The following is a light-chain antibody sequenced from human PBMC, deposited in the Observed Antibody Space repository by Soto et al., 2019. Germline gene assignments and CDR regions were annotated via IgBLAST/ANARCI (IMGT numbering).Light chain of an antibody. V-gene: IGLV2-14*01. CDR1: SSDVGGYNY. Sequence: QSALTQPASVAGSPGQSTTISCTGTSSDVGGYNYGSWYQQHPGKAPKLMIYEVSNRPSGVSNRFSVSKSGNTASLTISGLQAEDEADYYCSSYTTSSPVVFGGGTKVTVL. J-gene: IGLJ2*01. CDR3: SSYTTSSPVV. CDR2: EVS.